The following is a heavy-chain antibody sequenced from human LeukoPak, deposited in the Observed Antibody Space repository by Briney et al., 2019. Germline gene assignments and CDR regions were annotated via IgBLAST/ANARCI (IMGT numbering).Heavy chain of an antibody. J-gene: IGHJ4*02. CDR1: GYTFTSYG. CDR2: ISAYNGNT. V-gene: IGHV1-18*01. CDR3: ARDVGEYCSSTNCYASHY. Sequence: ASVKVSCKASGYTFTSYGISWVRQAPGQGLEWMGWISAYNGNTNYAQKVQGRVTMTTDRSTSTAYMELRSLRSDDTAVYYCARDVGEYCSSTNCYASHYWGQGTLVTVSS. D-gene: IGHD2-2*01.